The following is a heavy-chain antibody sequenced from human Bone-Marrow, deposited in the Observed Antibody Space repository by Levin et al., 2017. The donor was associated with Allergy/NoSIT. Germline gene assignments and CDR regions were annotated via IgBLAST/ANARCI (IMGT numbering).Heavy chain of an antibody. CDR2: IKQDGSEK. CDR3: ASHIVGASYFDY. V-gene: IGHV3-7*01. D-gene: IGHD1-26*01. Sequence: GESLKISCAASGFTFSSYWMSWVRQAPGKGLEWVANIKQDGSEKYYVDSVKGRFTISRDNAKNSLYLQMNSLRAEDTAVYYCASHIVGASYFDYWGQGTLVTVSS. J-gene: IGHJ4*02. CDR1: GFTFSSYW.